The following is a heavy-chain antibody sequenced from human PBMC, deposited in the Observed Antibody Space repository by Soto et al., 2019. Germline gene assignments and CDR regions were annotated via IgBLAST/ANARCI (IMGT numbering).Heavy chain of an antibody. V-gene: IGHV3-48*02. CDR3: VTDVNGFDY. J-gene: IGHJ4*02. D-gene: IGHD4-17*01. Sequence: EVQLVESGGGLVQPGGSLRLSCAASGFTFSTHSMNWVRQAPGKGLEWLSYISSSSSTVYYADSVKGRFTISRDNAKKSLYLQMNSLRDEDTAVYYCVTDVNGFDYWGQGTLVTVSS. CDR1: GFTFSTHS. CDR2: ISSSSSTV.